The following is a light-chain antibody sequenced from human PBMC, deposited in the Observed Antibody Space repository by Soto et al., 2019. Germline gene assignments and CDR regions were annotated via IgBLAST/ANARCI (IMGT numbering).Light chain of an antibody. CDR3: QHCYPTPPVT. J-gene: IGKJ5*01. V-gene: IGKV1-39*01. Sequence: DIQLSQSPSSLSASVGDRVTITCRASQSISNSLNWYQQRPGRAPKLLIYAASTLQSGVPSRFSGSGSGTDFTLTISNLQPEDFAPYYCQHCYPTPPVTFGQGTRLEIK. CDR1: QSISNS. CDR2: AAS.